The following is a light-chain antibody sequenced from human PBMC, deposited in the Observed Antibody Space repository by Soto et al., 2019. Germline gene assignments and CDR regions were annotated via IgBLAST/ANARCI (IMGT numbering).Light chain of an antibody. CDR3: SSYTSSGTLYV. Sequence: QSALTQPASVSGSPGQSIAIPCPGTSRDVGGNNYVSLYQQQPGKAPKLMIFDVSNRPLGVSNRFSGSKSGNTASLTISGLQAEDEADYYCSSYTSSGTLYVFGTGTKVTVL. CDR1: SRDVGGNNY. CDR2: DVS. V-gene: IGLV2-14*01. J-gene: IGLJ1*01.